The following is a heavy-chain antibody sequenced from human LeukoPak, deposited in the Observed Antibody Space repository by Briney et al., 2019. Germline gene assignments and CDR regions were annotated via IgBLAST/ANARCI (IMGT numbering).Heavy chain of an antibody. CDR2: ISGSGGSA. D-gene: IGHD5-18*01. CDR3: AKLPSSLYSYGYYYFDY. Sequence: PGGSLRLSCAASGFTFSSYAMSWVRQAPGKGLEWVSAISGSGGSAYYADSVRGRFTISRDNSKNTLYLQMNSLRAEDTAVYYCAKLPSSLYSYGYYYFDYWGQGTLVTVSS. J-gene: IGHJ4*02. CDR1: GFTFSSYA. V-gene: IGHV3-23*01.